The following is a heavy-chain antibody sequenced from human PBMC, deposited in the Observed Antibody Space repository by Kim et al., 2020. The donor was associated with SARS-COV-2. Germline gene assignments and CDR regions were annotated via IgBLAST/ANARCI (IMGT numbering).Heavy chain of an antibody. CDR2: IYYSGST. J-gene: IGHJ5*02. Sequence: SETLSLTCTVSGGSISSYYWSWIRQPPGKGLEWIGYIYYSGSTNYNPSLKSRVTISVDTSKNQFSLKLSSVTAADTAVYYCARDVTQEGSWSNWFDPWGQGTLVTVSS. V-gene: IGHV4-59*01. CDR1: GGSISSYY. CDR3: ARDVTQEGSWSNWFDP. D-gene: IGHD6-13*01.